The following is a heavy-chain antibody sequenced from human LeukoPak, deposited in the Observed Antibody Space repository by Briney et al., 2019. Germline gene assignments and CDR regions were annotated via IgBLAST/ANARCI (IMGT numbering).Heavy chain of an antibody. V-gene: IGHV3-33*06. D-gene: IGHD6-19*01. CDR1: GFTFSSYG. Sequence: GGSLRLSCAASGFTFSSYGMHWVRQAPGKGLEWVAVIWYDGSNKYYADSVKGRFTISRDNSKNTLYLQMNSLRAEDTAVYFCAKGSAVADICFDYWGQGTLVTVSS. CDR2: IWYDGSNK. CDR3: AKGSAVADICFDY. J-gene: IGHJ4*02.